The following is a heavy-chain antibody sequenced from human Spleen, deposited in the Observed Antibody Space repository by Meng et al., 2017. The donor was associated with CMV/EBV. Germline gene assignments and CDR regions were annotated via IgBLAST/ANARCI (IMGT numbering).Heavy chain of an antibody. CDR1: GFPFSSYA. D-gene: IGHD1-7*01. CDR2: ISGSGGST. Sequence: GESLKISCAASGFPFSSYAMSWVRQAPGKGLEWVSAISGSGGSTYYADSVKGRFTISRDNAKNSLYLQMNSLRAEDTAVYFCARGGALDWNYNIGMDVWGQGTAVTVSS. J-gene: IGHJ6*02. CDR3: ARGGALDWNYNIGMDV. V-gene: IGHV3-23*01.